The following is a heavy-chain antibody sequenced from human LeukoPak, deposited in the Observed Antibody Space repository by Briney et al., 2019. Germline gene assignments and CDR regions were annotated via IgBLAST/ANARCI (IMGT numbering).Heavy chain of an antibody. CDR2: IYYSGST. CDR3: ARRVVGATGGGIDY. Sequence: SETLSLTCTVSGGSISSSSYYWGWIRQPPGKGLEWIGSIYYSGSTYYNPSLKSRVTISVDTSKNQFSLKLSSVTAADTAVYYCARRVVGATGGGIDYWGQGTLVTDSS. V-gene: IGHV4-39*01. J-gene: IGHJ4*02. CDR1: GGSISSSSYY. D-gene: IGHD1-26*01.